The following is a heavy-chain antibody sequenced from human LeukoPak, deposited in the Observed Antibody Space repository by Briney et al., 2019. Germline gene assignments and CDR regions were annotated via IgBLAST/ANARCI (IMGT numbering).Heavy chain of an antibody. J-gene: IGHJ3*02. D-gene: IGHD3-22*01. CDR3: ARVCYYDSSGYCHDAFDI. Sequence: ASVKVSCKASGYTFTGYYMHWVRQAPGQGLEWMGWINPNSGNTGYAQKFQGRVTITRNTSISTAYMELSSLRSEDTAVYYCARVCYYDSSGYCHDAFDIWGQGTMVTVSS. V-gene: IGHV1-8*03. CDR2: INPNSGNT. CDR1: GYTFTGYY.